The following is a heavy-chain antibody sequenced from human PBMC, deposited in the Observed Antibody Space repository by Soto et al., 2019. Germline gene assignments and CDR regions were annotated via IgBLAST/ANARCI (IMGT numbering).Heavy chain of an antibody. D-gene: IGHD3-22*01. CDR3: ARGGYDSSPGTSPDYYYYGMDV. CDR2: INAGNGNT. Sequence: ASVKVSCKASGYTFTSYAMHWVRQAPGQRLEWMGWINAGNGNTKYSQKFQGRVTITRDTSASTAYMELSSLRSEDTAVYYCARGGYDSSPGTSPDYYYYGMDVWGQGTTVTSP. V-gene: IGHV1-3*01. CDR1: GYTFTSYA. J-gene: IGHJ6*02.